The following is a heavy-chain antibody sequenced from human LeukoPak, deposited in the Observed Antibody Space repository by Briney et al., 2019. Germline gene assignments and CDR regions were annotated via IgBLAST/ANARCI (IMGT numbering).Heavy chain of an antibody. J-gene: IGHJ4*02. CDR3: ARAMVRGPPGH. CDR1: GGSIRSSSYY. CDR2: INHSGST. D-gene: IGHD3-10*01. Sequence: PSETLSLTCIVSGGSIRSSSYYWGWIRQPPGKGLEWIGEINHSGSTNYNPSLKSRVTISVDTSKNQFSLKLSSVTAADTAVYYCARAMVRGPPGHWGQGTLVTVSS. V-gene: IGHV4-39*07.